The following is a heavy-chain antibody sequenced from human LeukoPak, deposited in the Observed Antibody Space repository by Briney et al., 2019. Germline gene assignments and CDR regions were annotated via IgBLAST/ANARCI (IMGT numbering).Heavy chain of an antibody. Sequence: SETLSLTCAVYGGSFSGYYWSWIRQPPGKGLEWIGRIYTGGYTNYNPSVKSRVTMSVDTSKNQFSLKLSSVTAADTAVYYCATDCSGSSCYPAGFDYWGQGTLVTVSS. CDR2: IYTGGYT. J-gene: IGHJ4*02. D-gene: IGHD2-15*01. CDR3: ATDCSGSSCYPAGFDY. V-gene: IGHV4-59*10. CDR1: GGSFSGYY.